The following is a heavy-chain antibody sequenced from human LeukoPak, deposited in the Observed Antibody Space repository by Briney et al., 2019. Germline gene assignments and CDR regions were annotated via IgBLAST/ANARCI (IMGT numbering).Heavy chain of an antibody. D-gene: IGHD5-18*01. V-gene: IGHV4-39*01. J-gene: IGHJ4*02. CDR2: IYYSGST. CDR3: ARLVGTAMGLDY. CDR1: SGSISSSSYY. Sequence: SETLSLTCTVSSGSISSSSYYWGWIRQPPGKGLEWIGSIYYSGSTYYNPSLKSRVTISVDTSKNQFSLKLSSVTAADTAVYYCARLVGTAMGLDYWGQGTLVTVSS.